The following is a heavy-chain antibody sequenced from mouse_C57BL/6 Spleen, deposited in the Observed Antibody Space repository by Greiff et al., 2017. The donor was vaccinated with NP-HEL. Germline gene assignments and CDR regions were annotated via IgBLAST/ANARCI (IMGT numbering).Heavy chain of an antibody. CDR3: ASRNDYWDSMDY. Sequence: QVQLQQPGAELVKPGASVKLSCKASGYTFTSYWMHWVKQRPGQGLEWIGMIHPNSGSTNYNEKFTSKATLTVDKSSSTAYMQLSSLTSEDSAVYYCASRNDYWDSMDYWGQGTSVTVSS. J-gene: IGHJ4*01. D-gene: IGHD2-4*01. CDR1: GYTFTSYW. CDR2: IHPNSGST. V-gene: IGHV1-64*01.